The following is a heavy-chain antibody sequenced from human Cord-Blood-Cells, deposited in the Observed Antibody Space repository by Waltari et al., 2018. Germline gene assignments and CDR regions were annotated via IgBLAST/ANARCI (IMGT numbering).Heavy chain of an antibody. CDR1: GFTFSSYA. V-gene: IGHV3-30*04. D-gene: IGHD6-6*01. CDR2: ISYDGSNK. Sequence: QVQLVESGGGVVQPGRSLRLSCAASGFTFSSYAMHWVRQAPGKGLEWVGVISYDGSNKNYADPGEGRFTNSRDNSKNTLYRQMNSLIAEDTAVYYCARGAARDAFDIWGQGTMVTVSS. J-gene: IGHJ3*02. CDR3: ARGAARDAFDI.